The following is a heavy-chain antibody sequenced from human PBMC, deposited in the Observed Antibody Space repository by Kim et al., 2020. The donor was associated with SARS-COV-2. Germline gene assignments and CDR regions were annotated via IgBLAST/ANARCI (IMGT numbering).Heavy chain of an antibody. CDR3: ARGGIQLWLLYY. J-gene: IGHJ4*02. Sequence: GGSLRLSCAASGFTFSSYSMNWVRQAPGKGLEWVSSISSSSSYIYYADSVKGRFTISRDNAKNSLYLQMNSLRAEDTAVYYCARGGIQLWLLYYWGQGTLVTVSS. CDR1: GFTFSSYS. CDR2: ISSSSSYI. D-gene: IGHD5-18*01. V-gene: IGHV3-21*01.